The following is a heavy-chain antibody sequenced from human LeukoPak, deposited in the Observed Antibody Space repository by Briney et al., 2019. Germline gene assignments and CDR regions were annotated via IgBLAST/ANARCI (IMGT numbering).Heavy chain of an antibody. D-gene: IGHD3-3*01. J-gene: IGHJ3*02. Sequence: GGSLRLSCAASGFTFNTYHMNWVRQAPGKGLEWVSYISSSSSSIYYADSVKGRFTISRDNAKNSLYLQMNTLRAEDTAVYYCAKSRTIFGVVIYDAFDIWGQGTMVTVSS. V-gene: IGHV3-48*04. CDR3: AKSRTIFGVVIYDAFDI. CDR2: ISSSSSSI. CDR1: GFTFNTYH.